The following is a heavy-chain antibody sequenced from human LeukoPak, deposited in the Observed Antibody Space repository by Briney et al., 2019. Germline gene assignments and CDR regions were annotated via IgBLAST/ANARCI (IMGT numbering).Heavy chain of an antibody. CDR1: GFSFSVYA. CDR3: AKRRGLELLYYYYMDV. J-gene: IGHJ6*03. CDR2: ISYDGSNK. D-gene: IGHD1-7*01. Sequence: PGGSLRLSCAASGFSFSVYAMHWVRQAPGKGLEWVAFISYDGSNKYYADSVKGRFTISRDNSKNTLFLQMNSLRAEDTAVYYCAKRRGLELLYYYYMDVWGKGTTVTVSS. V-gene: IGHV3-30*04.